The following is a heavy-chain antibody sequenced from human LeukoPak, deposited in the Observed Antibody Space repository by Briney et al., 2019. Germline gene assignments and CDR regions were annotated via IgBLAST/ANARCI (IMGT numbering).Heavy chain of an antibody. Sequence: SETLSLTCAVYGGSFSGYYWSWIRQPPGKGLEWIGEINHSGSTNYNPSLKSRVTISVDTSKNQFSLKLSSVTAADTAVYYCARGPMVVTPIDYWGQGTLVTVSS. CDR1: GGSFSGYY. V-gene: IGHV4-34*01. D-gene: IGHD4-23*01. J-gene: IGHJ4*02. CDR2: INHSGST. CDR3: ARGPMVVTPIDY.